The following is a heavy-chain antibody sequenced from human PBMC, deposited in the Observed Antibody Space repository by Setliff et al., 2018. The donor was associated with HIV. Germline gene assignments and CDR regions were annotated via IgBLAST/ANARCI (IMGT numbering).Heavy chain of an antibody. D-gene: IGHD3-3*01. CDR2: FYYTGTT. Sequence: PSETLSLTCSVSDNSLNSHDFYWGWIRQPPGKGLEWIGNFYYTGTTYYNSSLKNRVNISVDTSKNQVSLKLTSMTAADTAIYYCARGNYYNLWADPFDYWGQGTLVTVSS. CDR3: ARGNYYNLWADPFDY. CDR1: DNSLNSHDFY. V-gene: IGHV4-39*07. J-gene: IGHJ4*02.